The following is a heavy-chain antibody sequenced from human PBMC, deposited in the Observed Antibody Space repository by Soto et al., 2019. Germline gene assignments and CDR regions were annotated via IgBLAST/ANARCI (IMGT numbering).Heavy chain of an antibody. Sequence: QVQLQESGPGLVKPSETLFLICTVSAGSIASGDYWWSWIRQSPGKGLEWIGHISNSGSTHYTPSLMGRVAISVDTSKKQFSVNMNSVTASDTAIYYCARTVTGSHFDSWGQGTLVTVSS. J-gene: IGHJ4*02. CDR3: ARTVTGSHFDS. D-gene: IGHD1-1*01. CDR2: ISNSGST. V-gene: IGHV4-30-4*01. CDR1: AGSIASGDYW.